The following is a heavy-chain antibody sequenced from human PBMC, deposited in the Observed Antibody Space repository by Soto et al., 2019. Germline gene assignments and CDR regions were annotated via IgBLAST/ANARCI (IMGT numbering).Heavy chain of an antibody. V-gene: IGHV3-23*01. CDR3: AKVIKLWLGYSSSWFFDY. CDR1: GFTFSSYA. D-gene: IGHD6-13*01. J-gene: IGHJ4*02. Sequence: LRLSFAASGFTFSSYAMSWVRQAPGKGLEWVSAISGSGGSTYYADSVKGRFTISRDNSKNTLYLQMNSLRAEDTAVYYCAKVIKLWLGYSSSWFFDYWGQGTLVTVSS. CDR2: ISGSGGST.